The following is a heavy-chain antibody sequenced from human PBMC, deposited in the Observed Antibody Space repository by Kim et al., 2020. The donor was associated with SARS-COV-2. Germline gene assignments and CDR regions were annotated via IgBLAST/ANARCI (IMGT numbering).Heavy chain of an antibody. D-gene: IGHD3-3*01. CDR1: GYTFTGYY. CDR3: ASCRITIVGVVVPFDY. J-gene: IGHJ4*02. Sequence: ASVKVSCKASGYTFTGYYMHWVRQAPGQGLEWMGWINPNSGGTNYAQKFQGRVTMTRDTSISTAYMELSRLRSDDTAVYYCASCRITIVGVVVPFDYWGQGTLVTVSS. CDR2: INPNSGGT. V-gene: IGHV1-2*02.